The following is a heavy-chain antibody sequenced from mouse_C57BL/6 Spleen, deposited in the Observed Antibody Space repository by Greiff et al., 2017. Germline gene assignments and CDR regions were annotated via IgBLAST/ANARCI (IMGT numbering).Heavy chain of an antibody. Sequence: QVQLQQSGAELVKPGASVKMSCKASGYTFTNYWMNWVKQSPGQGLEWIGDINPNNGGTNYNEKFKGKATLTVDKSSSTAYMELRSLTSEDSAVDYWARSGEFGGAYFAFWGTGTTVTVSS. D-gene: IGHD2-13*01. CDR3: ARSGEFGGAYFAF. J-gene: IGHJ1*03. CDR2: INPNNGGT. V-gene: IGHV1-53*01. CDR1: GYTFTNYW.